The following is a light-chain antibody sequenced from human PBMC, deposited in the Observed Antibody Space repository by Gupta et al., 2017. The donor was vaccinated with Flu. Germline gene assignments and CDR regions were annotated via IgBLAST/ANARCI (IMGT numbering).Light chain of an antibody. V-gene: IGKV3-20*01. CDR1: QSISSAY. CDR2: GAS. CDR3: LHYGSSLFT. Sequence: EIVLTQSPGSLSLSLGERATLSCRASQSISSAYLAWYQQIPGQAPRLLFYGASSRATGIPDRFSGSGSGTDFTLTISRLEPEDFAVYYCLHYGSSLFTFGHGTKVDIK. J-gene: IGKJ3*01.